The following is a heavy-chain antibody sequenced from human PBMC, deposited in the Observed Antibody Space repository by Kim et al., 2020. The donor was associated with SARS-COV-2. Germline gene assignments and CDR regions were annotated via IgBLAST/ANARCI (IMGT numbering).Heavy chain of an antibody. V-gene: IGHV3-33*01. J-gene: IGHJ6*02. D-gene: IGHD2-2*01. CDR3: GRGLVIEVNYYYGMDV. Sequence: GGSLRLSCAASGFTFSNYGMHWVRQAPGKGLEWVAVIWLDGNYIYYGDSVKGRFTISRDNSKNTLYLQMNSLRAEDTAVYYCGRGLVIEVNYYYGMDVWGQGTTVTVSS. CDR2: IWLDGNYI. CDR1: GFTFSNYG.